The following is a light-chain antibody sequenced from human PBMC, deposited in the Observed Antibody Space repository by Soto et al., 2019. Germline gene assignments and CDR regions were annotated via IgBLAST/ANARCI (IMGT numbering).Light chain of an antibody. CDR3: HQDGSAPRT. J-gene: IGKJ5*01. Sequence: EMVMTQSPATLSVSPGDRATLSCGASQSVSSSYLAWYQQKPGQAPRLLIYGGSRRATGVPDRFSGGGSGTDFTLTISRLEPEDFGVFYCHQDGSAPRTFGQGTRLEIK. V-gene: IGKV3-20*01. CDR1: QSVSSSY. CDR2: GGS.